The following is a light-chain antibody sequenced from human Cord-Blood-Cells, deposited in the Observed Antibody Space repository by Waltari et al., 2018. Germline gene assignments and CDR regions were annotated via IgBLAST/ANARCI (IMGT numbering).Light chain of an antibody. J-gene: IGKJ2*03. CDR2: KAS. CDR1: QSISSW. V-gene: IGKV1-5*03. CDR3: QQYNSYSYS. Sequence: DTQMTQSPSTLSASVGDRVTITCRASQSISSWFAWYQQKPGKAPKLLIYKASSLESGVPSRFSGSGSGTEFTLTISSLQPDDFATYYCQQYNSYSYSFGQGTKLEIK.